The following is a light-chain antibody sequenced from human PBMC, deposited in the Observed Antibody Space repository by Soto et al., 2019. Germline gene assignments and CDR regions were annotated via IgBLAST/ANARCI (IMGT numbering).Light chain of an antibody. CDR3: SSYTAYSSVV. CDR1: SSDVGGYNY. J-gene: IGLJ1*01. CDR2: EVS. V-gene: IGLV2-14*01. Sequence: QSALTQPASVSGSPGQSITISCTGTSSDVGGYNYVSWYQQHPGKAPKLMIYEVSNRPSGVSNRFSGSKSGNSASLTTSGLQAGDEADYYCSSYTAYSSVVFGTGTKVTVL.